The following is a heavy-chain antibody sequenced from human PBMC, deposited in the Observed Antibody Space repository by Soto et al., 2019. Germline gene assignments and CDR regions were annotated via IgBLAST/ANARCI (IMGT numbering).Heavy chain of an antibody. D-gene: IGHD3-16*02. J-gene: IGHJ3*02. CDR3: AKEYVWGSYRSPDAFDI. CDR2: ISFDGRNT. CDR1: GFTFNNYG. Sequence: GGSLRLSCAASGFTFNNYGMHWVLQAPCKGLEWMVVISFDGRNTYYADSVKGRFTISRDNSKNTLYLQMNSLRAEDTAVYYCAKEYVWGSYRSPDAFDIWGQGTMVTVSS. V-gene: IGHV3-30*18.